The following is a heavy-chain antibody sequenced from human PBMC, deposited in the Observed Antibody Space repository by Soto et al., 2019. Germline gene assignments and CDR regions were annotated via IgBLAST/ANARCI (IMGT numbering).Heavy chain of an antibody. V-gene: IGHV3-23*01. J-gene: IGHJ4*02. CDR1: GFTFSSFA. CDR3: AKATYSSGWRYYFDY. D-gene: IGHD6-19*01. CDR2: ISGSSSHT. Sequence: EVQLLESGGGLVQPGGSLRLPCVASGFTFSSFAMTWVRQAPGKGLEWVSAISGSSSHTYYADSVKGRFTISSENSKNTLYLQMNSLRAEDTAVYYCAKATYSSGWRYYFDYWGQGSLFTVSS.